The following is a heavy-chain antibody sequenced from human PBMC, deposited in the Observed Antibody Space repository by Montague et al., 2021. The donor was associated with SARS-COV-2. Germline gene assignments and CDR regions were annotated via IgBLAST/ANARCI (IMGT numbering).Heavy chain of an antibody. CDR1: GDSMSGSNSY. CDR2: ISYTGST. J-gene: IGHJ5*02. V-gene: IGHV4-39*01. Sequence: SETLSLPCSVSGDSMSGSNSYWGWIRQPPGKGLESIGSISYTGSTSYNASLKSRATMSVDTSKNEFSLRLSSVTASDTAVYYCARLYIQKTLVGASRRRWFDPWGQGTLVTVSS. D-gene: IGHD1-26*01. CDR3: ARLYIQKTLVGASRRRWFDP.